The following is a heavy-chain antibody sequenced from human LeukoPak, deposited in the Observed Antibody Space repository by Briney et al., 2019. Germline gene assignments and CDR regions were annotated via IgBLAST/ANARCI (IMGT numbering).Heavy chain of an antibody. D-gene: IGHD5-18*01. V-gene: IGHV3-43*01. CDR3: ARERGYSYGYADY. Sequence: GGSLRLSCAASGFTFDDYTMHWVRQAPGKGLEWVSLISWDGGSTYYADSVKGRFTISRDNAKNSLYLQMNSLRAEDTAVYYCARERGYSYGYADYWGQGTLVTVSS. J-gene: IGHJ4*02. CDR1: GFTFDDYT. CDR2: ISWDGGST.